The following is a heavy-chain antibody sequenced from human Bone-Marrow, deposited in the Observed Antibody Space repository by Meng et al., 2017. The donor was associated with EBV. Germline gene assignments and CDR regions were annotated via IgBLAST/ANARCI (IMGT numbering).Heavy chain of an antibody. CDR2: ISSSSSYI. D-gene: IGHD3-10*01. Sequence: EVQLVESGGGLVKPGGSLRLSCAASGFTFSSYSMNWVRQAPGKGLEWVSSISSSSSYIYYADSVKGRFTISRDNAKNSLYLQMNSLRAEDTAVYYCASGPDYGYDYWGQGTRVTVSS. V-gene: IGHV3-21*01. J-gene: IGHJ4*02. CDR1: GFTFSSYS. CDR3: ASGPDYGYDY.